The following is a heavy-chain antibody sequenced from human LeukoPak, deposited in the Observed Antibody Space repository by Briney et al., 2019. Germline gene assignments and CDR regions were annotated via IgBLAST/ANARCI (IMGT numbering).Heavy chain of an antibody. CDR1: GFTFSSYA. D-gene: IGHD3-22*01. J-gene: IGHJ4*02. CDR3: AKGTHSSVWRHFDY. Sequence: GGSLRLSCAASGFTFSSYAMHWVRQAPGKGLEWVSAISGSGGSTYYADSVKGRFTISRDDSKNTLYLQMNSLRAEDTAVYYCAKGTHSSVWRHFDYWGQGTLVTVSS. V-gene: IGHV3-23*01. CDR2: ISGSGGST.